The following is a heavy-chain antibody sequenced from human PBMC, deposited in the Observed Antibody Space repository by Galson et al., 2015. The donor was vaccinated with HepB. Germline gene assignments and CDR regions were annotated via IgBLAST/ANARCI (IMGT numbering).Heavy chain of an antibody. D-gene: IGHD3-9*01. CDR3: ARATYYDILTGYYNSGPGAFDT. CDR1: GYTFTGYY. CDR2: INPNSGGT. Sequence: SVKVSCKASGYTFTGYYMHWVRQAPGQGLEWMGWINPNSGGTNYAQKFQGWVTMTRDTSISTAYMELSRLRSDDTAVYYCARATYYDILTGYYNSGPGAFDTWGQGTMVTVSS. J-gene: IGHJ3*02. V-gene: IGHV1-2*04.